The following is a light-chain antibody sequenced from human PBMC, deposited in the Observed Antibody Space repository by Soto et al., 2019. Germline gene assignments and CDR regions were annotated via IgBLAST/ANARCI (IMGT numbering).Light chain of an antibody. Sequence: EILLTQSPCTLSLSPVEISNLSFMASQSVTSTYLAWYQQKPGQAPRLLIYGASSRATGIPDRFSGSGSGTDFTLTISRLEPEDFAVYYCQQYGSSPWTFGQGTKVDIK. CDR1: QSVTSTY. V-gene: IGKV3-20*01. J-gene: IGKJ1*01. CDR2: GAS. CDR3: QQYGSSPWT.